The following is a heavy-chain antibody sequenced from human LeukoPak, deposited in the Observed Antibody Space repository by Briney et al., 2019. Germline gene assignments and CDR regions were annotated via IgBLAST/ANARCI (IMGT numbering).Heavy chain of an antibody. CDR3: ARSTLVPAAIDY. D-gene: IGHD2-2*01. CDR1: GFTFSSYA. J-gene: IGHJ4*02. V-gene: IGHV3-30*04. Sequence: GRSLRLSCAASGFTFSSYAMHWVRQAPGKGLEWVAVISYDGSNKYYADSVKGRFTISRDNFKNTLYLQMNSLRAEDTAVYYCARSTLVPAAIDYWGQGTLVTVSS. CDR2: ISYDGSNK.